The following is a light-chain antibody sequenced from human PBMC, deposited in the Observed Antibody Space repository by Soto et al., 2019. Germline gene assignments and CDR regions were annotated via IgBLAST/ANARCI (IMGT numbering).Light chain of an antibody. V-gene: IGKV1-5*03. CDR3: QHYNSYSEA. CDR1: QSISAW. Sequence: DIQMTQSPSTLSAPAGDIFTMXXRASQSISAWLAWYQQKPGKAPKXLIYKASSLESGVPSRFSGSGAGTEFTLTISSLQPDDFATYYCQHYNSYSEAFGQGTKVDI. CDR2: KAS. J-gene: IGKJ1*01.